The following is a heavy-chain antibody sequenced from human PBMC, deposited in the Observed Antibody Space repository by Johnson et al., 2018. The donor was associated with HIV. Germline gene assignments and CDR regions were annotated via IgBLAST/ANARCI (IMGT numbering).Heavy chain of an antibody. V-gene: IGHV3-7*01. Sequence: VYLVESGGGLVQPGGSLRLSCAASGFTFSSYWMSWVRQAPGKGLEWVANIKQDGSENYSADSVKGRFTISSDNSKNSLYLQMNSLRAEDTAVYYCARDASVRFLEWFDAFDIWGQGTMVTVSS. J-gene: IGHJ3*02. CDR2: IKQDGSEN. CDR3: ARDASVRFLEWFDAFDI. CDR1: GFTFSSYW. D-gene: IGHD3-3*01.